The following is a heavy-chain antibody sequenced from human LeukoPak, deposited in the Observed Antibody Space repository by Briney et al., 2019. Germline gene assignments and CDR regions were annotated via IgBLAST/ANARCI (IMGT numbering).Heavy chain of an antibody. CDR2: ISGSGGST. CDR1: GFTFSSYA. V-gene: IGHV3-23*01. J-gene: IGHJ4*02. Sequence: PGGSLRLSCAASGFTFSSYAMSWVRQAPGKGLEWVSAISGSGGSTYYADSVKGRLTISRDNSKNTLYLQMNSLRAEDTAVYYCAKDPNMIVVVTFDYWGQGTLVTVSS. CDR3: AKDPNMIVVVTFDY. D-gene: IGHD3-22*01.